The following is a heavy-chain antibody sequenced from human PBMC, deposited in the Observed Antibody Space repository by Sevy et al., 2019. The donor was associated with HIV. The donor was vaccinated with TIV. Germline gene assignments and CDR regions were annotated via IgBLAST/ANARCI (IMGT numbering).Heavy chain of an antibody. J-gene: IGHJ5*02. CDR2: ISYGGTT. CDR1: GGPVSSDFSY. V-gene: IGHV4-61*03. CDR3: AKRDYGDYVDYFDP. Sequence: SETLSLTCTVSGGPVSSDFSYWNWVRQPPGKGLEYIGTISYGGTTRYHPSLKSRVTISLDTSKNHFSLKVNSVTAADTAIYYCAKRDYGDYVDYFDPWGQGTLVTVSS. D-gene: IGHD4-17*01.